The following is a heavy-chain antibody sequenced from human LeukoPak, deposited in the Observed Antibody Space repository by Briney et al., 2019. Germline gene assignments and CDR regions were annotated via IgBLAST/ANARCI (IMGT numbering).Heavy chain of an antibody. Sequence: GGSLRLSCAASGFTFSSYAMSWVRQAPGKGLEWVSAISGSGGSTYYADSVKGRFTISRDNSKNTLYLQMNSLRAEDTAVYYCAKDLYHDWLFGEGYFDYWGRGTLVTVSS. J-gene: IGHJ4*02. CDR2: ISGSGGST. CDR1: GFTFSSYA. D-gene: IGHD3-9*01. CDR3: AKDLYHDWLFGEGYFDY. V-gene: IGHV3-23*01.